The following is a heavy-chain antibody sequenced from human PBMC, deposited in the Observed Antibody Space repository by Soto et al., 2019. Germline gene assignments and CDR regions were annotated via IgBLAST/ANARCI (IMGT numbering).Heavy chain of an antibody. Sequence: SETLSLTCTVSGGSITSNYWMWLRQSPGKGLEWIGNIYYRGRTNYNPSLRSRVTISIDTSKNQFSLKVGSVTAADTAVYYCASSSLYGMDVWGQGTTVTVSS. CDR2: IYYRGRT. V-gene: IGHV4-59*08. J-gene: IGHJ6*02. CDR3: ASSSLYGMDV. CDR1: GGSITSNY.